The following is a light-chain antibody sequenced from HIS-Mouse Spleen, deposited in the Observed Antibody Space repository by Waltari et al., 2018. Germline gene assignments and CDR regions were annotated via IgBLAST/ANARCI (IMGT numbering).Light chain of an antibody. CDR3: QQYRT. CDR1: QSISSW. V-gene: IGKV1-5*03. CDR2: KAS. Sequence: DLQMTPSPSTLSASVGDRLTITCRASQSISSWLAWFQQKPGKAPKVLIYKASSLESGVPSRFSGSGAGTEFTLTISSLQPDDFATYYCQQYRTFGQGTKVEIK. J-gene: IGKJ1*01.